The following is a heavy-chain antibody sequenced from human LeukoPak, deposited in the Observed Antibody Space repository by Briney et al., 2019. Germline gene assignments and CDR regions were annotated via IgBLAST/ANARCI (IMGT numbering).Heavy chain of an antibody. V-gene: IGHV3-53*01. D-gene: IGHD6-13*01. CDR1: GFTVSSNY. J-gene: IGHJ6*03. CDR3: ARGGNSWPLLHLPYYYYYMDV. CDR2: IYSGGST. Sequence: QPGGSLRLSCAASGFTVSSNYMSWVRQAPGKGLEWVSVIYSGGSTYYADSVKGRFTISRDNSKNTLYLQMNSLRAEDTAVYYCARGGNSWPLLHLPYYYYYMDVWGKGTTVTVSS.